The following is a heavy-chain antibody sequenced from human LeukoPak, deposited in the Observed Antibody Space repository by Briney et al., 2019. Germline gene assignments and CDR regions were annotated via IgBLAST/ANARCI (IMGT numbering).Heavy chain of an antibody. V-gene: IGHV3-30-3*01. CDR1: GFTFSSYA. J-gene: IGHJ6*02. Sequence: GRSLRLSCAASGFTFSSYAMHWVRQAPGKGLEWVAVISYDGSNKYYADSVKGRFTISRDNSKNTLYLQMNSLRAEDTAVYYCAAPRRDIVVVPASRYYYYYGMDVWGQGTTVTVSS. CDR2: ISYDGSNK. CDR3: AAPRRDIVVVPASRYYYYYGMDV. D-gene: IGHD2-2*01.